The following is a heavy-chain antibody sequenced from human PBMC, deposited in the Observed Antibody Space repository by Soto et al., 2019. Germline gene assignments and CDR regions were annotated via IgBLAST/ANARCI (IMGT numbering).Heavy chain of an antibody. D-gene: IGHD6-13*01. V-gene: IGHV3-30-3*01. CDR1: GFTFSNFA. CDR2: TSYDGNNK. Sequence: QVRLVESGGGVVQPGGSLRLSCAASGFTFSNFAMHWVRQAPGKGLEWVAVTSYDGNNKDYADSVKGRFTISRDNSKNTLFLQVNSLRPEDTAVYSCARERAIAATGIFYYWGQGTLVTVSS. J-gene: IGHJ4*02. CDR3: ARERAIAATGIFYY.